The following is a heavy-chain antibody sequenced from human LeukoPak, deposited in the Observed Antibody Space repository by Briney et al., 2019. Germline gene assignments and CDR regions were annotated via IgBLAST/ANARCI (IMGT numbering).Heavy chain of an antibody. CDR2: INGDSNMI. CDR3: ARDADGHLDL. J-gene: IGHJ2*01. Sequence: GGSLRLSCVASGFTISDYYMIWVRQAPGKGLEWVSFINGDSNMIYYADSVQGRFTISRDNAKNSLHLQMNSLRVEDTAVYYCARDADGHLDLWGRGTLVTVSS. D-gene: IGHD5-24*01. V-gene: IGHV3-11*01. CDR1: GFTISDYY.